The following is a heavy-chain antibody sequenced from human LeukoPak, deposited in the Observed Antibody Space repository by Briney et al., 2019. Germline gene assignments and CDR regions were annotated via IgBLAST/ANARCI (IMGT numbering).Heavy chain of an antibody. D-gene: IGHD5-18*01. V-gene: IGHV4-4*02. CDR2: IYHSGST. J-gene: IGHJ5*02. Sequence: PSGTLSLTCAVSCGSFSSTNLWNWVRQPPGKGLEWIGEIYHSGSTNYNPSLRSRVSISIDKSKNQFSLKLSSVTAADTAIYYCARDDFVDIALVSTYHWGQGTLVTVSS. CDR1: CGSFSSTNL. CDR3: ARDDFVDIALVSTYH.